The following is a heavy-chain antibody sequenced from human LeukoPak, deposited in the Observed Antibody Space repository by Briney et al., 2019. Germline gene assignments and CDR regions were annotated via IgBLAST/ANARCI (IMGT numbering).Heavy chain of an antibody. Sequence: ASVKVSCKASGYTFTGHYIHWVRQAPGQGLEWMGFINPNSGGTNYAQKFQGRVTMPRDTSITTAYMELRRVTSDDTAVYYCARVGHTSGWDFDYWGQGTLVTVSS. D-gene: IGHD6-19*01. CDR1: GYTFTGHY. CDR2: INPNSGGT. V-gene: IGHV1-2*02. CDR3: ARVGHTSGWDFDY. J-gene: IGHJ4*02.